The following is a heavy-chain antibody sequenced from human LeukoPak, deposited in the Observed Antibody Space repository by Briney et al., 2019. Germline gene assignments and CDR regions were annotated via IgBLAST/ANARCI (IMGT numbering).Heavy chain of an antibody. CDR1: GNYW. J-gene: IGHJ4*02. V-gene: IGHV3-74*01. Sequence: GGSLRLSCATSGNYWMHWVRQAPGKGLVWVSHINSDGSWTSYADSVKGRFTISKDNAKNTVYLQMNNLRAEDTAVYYCVSFYETYWGRGTLVTVSS. CDR3: VSFYETY. CDR2: INSDGSWT. D-gene: IGHD2-2*01.